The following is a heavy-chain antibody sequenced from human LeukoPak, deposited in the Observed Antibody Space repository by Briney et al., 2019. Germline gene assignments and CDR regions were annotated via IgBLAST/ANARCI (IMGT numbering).Heavy chain of an antibody. CDR3: ARDPARFGLQYGMDV. D-gene: IGHD3-10*01. Sequence: GGSLRLSCAASGFTVSSNYMSWVRQAPGKGLEWVSVIYSGGSTYYADSVKGRFTISRDNSKNTLYLQMNSLRAEDTAVYYCARDPARFGLQYGMDVWGQGTTVTVSS. CDR1: GFTVSSNY. V-gene: IGHV3-66*01. J-gene: IGHJ6*02. CDR2: IYSGGST.